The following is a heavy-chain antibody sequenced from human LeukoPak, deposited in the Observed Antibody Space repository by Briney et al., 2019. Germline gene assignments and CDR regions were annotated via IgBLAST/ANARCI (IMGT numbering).Heavy chain of an antibody. CDR3: ARGYCSGGSCPNFDY. CDR2: INHSGST. CDR1: GGSISSSNW. V-gene: IGHV4-4*02. J-gene: IGHJ4*02. Sequence: PSETLSLTCAVSGGSISSSNWWSWVRQPPGRGLEWIGEINHSGSTNYNPSLKSRVTISADTPKNQFSLKLSSVTAADTAVYYCARGYCSGGSCPNFDYWGQGTLVTVSS. D-gene: IGHD2-15*01.